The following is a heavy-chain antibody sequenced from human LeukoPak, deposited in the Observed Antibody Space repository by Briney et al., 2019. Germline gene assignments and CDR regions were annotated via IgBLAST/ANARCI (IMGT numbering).Heavy chain of an antibody. Sequence: GESLKISCKGSGYSFTSYWIGWVRQMPGKGLEWMGIIYPGDSDTRYSPSFQGQVTISVDKSISTAYLQWSSLKASDTAMYYCARHGSETGLVTQIDYWGQGTLVTVSS. D-gene: IGHD5-18*01. J-gene: IGHJ4*02. V-gene: IGHV5-51*01. CDR2: IYPGDSDT. CDR3: ARHGSETGLVTQIDY. CDR1: GYSFTSYW.